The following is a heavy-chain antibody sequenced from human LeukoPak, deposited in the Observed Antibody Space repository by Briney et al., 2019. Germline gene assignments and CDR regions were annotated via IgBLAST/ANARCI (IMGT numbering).Heavy chain of an antibody. Sequence: PSETLSLTCTVSDGSLSSYYWSWIRQPPGKGLEWIGYIYYSGSTNYNPSLKSRVTISVDTSKNQFSLKLSSVTAADTAVYFCARIYAGGSFFDYWGQGTLVTVSS. D-gene: IGHD3-10*01. J-gene: IGHJ4*02. CDR3: ARIYAGGSFFDY. CDR1: DGSLSSYY. CDR2: IYYSGST. V-gene: IGHV4-59*01.